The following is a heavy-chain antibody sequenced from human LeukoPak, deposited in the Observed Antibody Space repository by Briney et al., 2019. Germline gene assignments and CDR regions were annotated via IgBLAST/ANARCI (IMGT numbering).Heavy chain of an antibody. CDR2: ISGSGGST. V-gene: IGHV3-23*01. D-gene: IGHD3-10*01. Sequence: GGSLRLSCAASGFTFSSYAMSWVRQAPGKGLEWVSAISGSGGSTYYADSVKGRFTISRDNSKNTLYLQMNSLRAGDTAVYYCAKVRGYYYGSGSYYADYWGQGTLVTVSS. J-gene: IGHJ4*02. CDR3: AKVRGYYYGSGSYYADY. CDR1: GFTFSSYA.